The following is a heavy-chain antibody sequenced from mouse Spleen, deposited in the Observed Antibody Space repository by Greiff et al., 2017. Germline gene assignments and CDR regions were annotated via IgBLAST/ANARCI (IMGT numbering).Heavy chain of an antibody. V-gene: IGHV1-52*01. Sequence: QVQLQQPGAELVRPGSSVKLSCKASGYTFTSYWMHWVKQRPIQGLEWIGNIDPSDSETHYNQKFKDKATLTVDKSSSTAYMQLSSLTSEDSAVYYCARLYDYDGSYAMDYWGQGTSVTVSS. CDR1: GYTFTSYW. D-gene: IGHD2-4*01. CDR2: IDPSDSET. CDR3: ARLYDYDGSYAMDY. J-gene: IGHJ4*01.